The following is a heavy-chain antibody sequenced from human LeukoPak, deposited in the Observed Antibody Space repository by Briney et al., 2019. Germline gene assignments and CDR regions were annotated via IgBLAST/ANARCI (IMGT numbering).Heavy chain of an antibody. D-gene: IGHD6-19*01. CDR1: GFTFSSYD. CDR2: IGTAGDT. Sequence: GGSLRLSCAASGFTFSSYDMHWVRQATGKGLEWVSAIGTAGDTYYPGSVKGRFTISRENAKNSLYLQMNRLRAGDPAVYYCARLADGLDGLDYWGQGTLVTVSS. J-gene: IGHJ4*02. CDR3: ARLADGLDGLDY. V-gene: IGHV3-13*01.